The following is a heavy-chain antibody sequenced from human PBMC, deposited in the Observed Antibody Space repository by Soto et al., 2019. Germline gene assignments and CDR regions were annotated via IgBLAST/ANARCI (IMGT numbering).Heavy chain of an antibody. J-gene: IGHJ5*02. D-gene: IGHD6-25*01. V-gene: IGHV4-39*01. CDR3: ARWNPGGSSGATVLRPHRTNWFDP. CDR1: GGSISSSSYY. CDR2: IYYSGST. Sequence: QLQLQESGPGLVKPSETLSLTCTVSGGSISSSSYYWGWIRQPPGKGLEWIGSIYYSGSTYYNPSLKSRVTISVDTSKNQFSLKLSSVTAADTAVYYCARWNPGGSSGATVLRPHRTNWFDPWGQGTLVTVSS.